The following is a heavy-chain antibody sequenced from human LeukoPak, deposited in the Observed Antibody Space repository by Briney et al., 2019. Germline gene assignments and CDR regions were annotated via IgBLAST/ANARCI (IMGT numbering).Heavy chain of an antibody. J-gene: IGHJ4*02. V-gene: IGHV3-21*01. CDR3: ARDGDWSLAKGDYDILTGYYTPQSFDY. D-gene: IGHD3-9*01. Sequence: PGGSLRLSCAASGFTFSSYSMNWVRQAPGKGLEWVSSISSSSSYIYYADSVKGRFTISRDNAKNSLYLQMNSLRAEDTAVYYCARDGDWSLAKGDYDILTGYYTPQSFDYWGQGTLVTVSS. CDR2: ISSSSSYI. CDR1: GFTFSSYS.